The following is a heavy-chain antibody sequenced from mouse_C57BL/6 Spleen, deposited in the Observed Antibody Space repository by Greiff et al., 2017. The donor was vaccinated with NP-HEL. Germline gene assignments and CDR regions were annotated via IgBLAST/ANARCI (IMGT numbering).Heavy chain of an antibody. CDR1: GYTFTSYW. CDR3: ARWHYGSSYRYFDV. V-gene: IGHV1-53*01. CDR2: INPSNGGT. D-gene: IGHD1-1*01. J-gene: IGHJ1*03. Sequence: QVQLQQPGTELVKPGASVKLSCKASGYTFTSYWMHWVKQRPGQGLEWIGNINPSNGGTNYNEKFKSKATLTGDKSSSTAYMQLSSLTSEDSAVYYCARWHYGSSYRYFDVWGTGTTVTVSS.